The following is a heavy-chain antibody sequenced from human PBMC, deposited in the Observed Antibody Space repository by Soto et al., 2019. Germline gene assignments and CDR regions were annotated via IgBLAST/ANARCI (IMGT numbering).Heavy chain of an antibody. CDR1: GFSLSTSGVG. CDR2: IYGNDDK. CDR3: AHRKRVSDVFDI. Sequence: SVPTLVNHTQTLTLTCTFSGFSLSTSGVGVGWIRQPPGKALEWLALIYGNDDKRYSPSLKTRLTITKDTSKNQVVLTMTNTDPVDTATYYCAHRKRVSDVFDIWGQGTMVTVSS. V-gene: IGHV2-5*01. J-gene: IGHJ3*02.